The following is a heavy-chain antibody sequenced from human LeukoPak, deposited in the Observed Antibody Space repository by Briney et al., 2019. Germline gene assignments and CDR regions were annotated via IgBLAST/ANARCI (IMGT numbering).Heavy chain of an antibody. Sequence: SATLSLTCTVSGGSISSYYWSWIRQPPGKGLEWIGYIYYSGSTNYNPSLKSRVTISVDTSKNQFSLKLSSVTAADTAVYYCARAVANWVYYFDYWGQGTLVTVSS. CDR3: ARAVANWVYYFDY. J-gene: IGHJ4*02. V-gene: IGHV4-59*01. D-gene: IGHD7-27*01. CDR1: GGSISSYY. CDR2: IYYSGST.